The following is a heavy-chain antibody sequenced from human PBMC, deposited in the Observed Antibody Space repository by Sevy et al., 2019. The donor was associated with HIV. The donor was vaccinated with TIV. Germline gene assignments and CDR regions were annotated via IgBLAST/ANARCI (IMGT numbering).Heavy chain of an antibody. Sequence: ASVKVSCKASGYTFTSYGISWVRQAPGQGLEWMGWISAYNGNTNYAQTLQGRVTMTTDTSTSTAYMELRSLRSDDTAVYYCARYCTNGVCPKSGYYYGMDVWGQGTTVTVSS. V-gene: IGHV1-18*01. CDR2: ISAYNGNT. CDR3: ARYCTNGVCPKSGYYYGMDV. D-gene: IGHD2-8*01. J-gene: IGHJ6*02. CDR1: GYTFTSYG.